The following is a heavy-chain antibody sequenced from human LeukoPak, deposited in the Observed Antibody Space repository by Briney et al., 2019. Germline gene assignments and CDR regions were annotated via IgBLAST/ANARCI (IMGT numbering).Heavy chain of an antibody. CDR1: GYTLSAWN. D-gene: IGHD1-1*01. CDR3: AREERDY. J-gene: IGHJ4*02. Sequence: ASVTVSCKASGYTLSAWNMNWVRQAPGQGLEWMGWINPSSGGTVYAQKFQGRVTMTSDTSISTVYMELTSLRSDDTAVYFCAREERDYWGQGTLVTVSS. V-gene: IGHV1-2*02. CDR2: INPSSGGT.